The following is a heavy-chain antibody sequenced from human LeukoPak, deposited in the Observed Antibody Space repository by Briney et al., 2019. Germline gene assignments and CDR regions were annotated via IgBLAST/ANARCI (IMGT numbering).Heavy chain of an antibody. CDR3: ATVLQDYYGSGSYYNVGKV. J-gene: IGHJ4*02. V-gene: IGHV1-69-2*01. CDR2: VDPEDGET. CDR1: GYTFTDYY. D-gene: IGHD3-10*01. Sequence: ASVKISCKVSGYTFTDYYIHWVQQAPGKGLEWMGLVDPEDGETIYAEKFQGRVTITADTSTDTAYMELSSLRSEDTAVYYCATVLQDYYGSGSYYNVGKVWGQGTLVTVSS.